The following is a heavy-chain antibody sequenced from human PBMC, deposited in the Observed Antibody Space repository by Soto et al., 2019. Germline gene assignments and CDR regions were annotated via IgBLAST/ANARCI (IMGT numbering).Heavy chain of an antibody. Sequence: SETLSLTCTVSGGSISSGGYYWSWIRQHPGKGLEWIGYIYYSGSTYYNPSLKSRVTISVDTSKNQFSLKLSSVTAADTAVYYCARGEDFSNWFDPWGQGTPVTVSS. D-gene: IGHD3-3*01. CDR2: IYYSGST. CDR1: GGSISSGGYY. CDR3: ARGEDFSNWFDP. J-gene: IGHJ5*02. V-gene: IGHV4-31*03.